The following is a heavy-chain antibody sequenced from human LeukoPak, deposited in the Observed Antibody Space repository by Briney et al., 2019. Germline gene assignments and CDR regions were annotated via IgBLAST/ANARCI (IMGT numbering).Heavy chain of an antibody. J-gene: IGHJ4*02. Sequence: GGSLSLSCAASGFTFSSYAMSWVRQAPGKGLEWVSAISGSGGSTYYADSVKGRFTISRDNSKNTLYLQMNSLRAEDTAVYYCAKVSFRYYYDSSGYSHDYWGQGTLVTVSS. CDR2: ISGSGGST. V-gene: IGHV3-23*01. CDR3: AKVSFRYYYDSSGYSHDY. CDR1: GFTFSSYA. D-gene: IGHD3-22*01.